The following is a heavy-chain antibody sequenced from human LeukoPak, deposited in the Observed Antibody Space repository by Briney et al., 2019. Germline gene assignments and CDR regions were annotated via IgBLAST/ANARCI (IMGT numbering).Heavy chain of an antibody. J-gene: IGHJ5*02. D-gene: IGHD1-20*01. CDR2: ISAYNGNT. CDR3: ASITGTTDSTINWFDP. CDR1: GYTFTSYG. V-gene: IGHV1-18*01. Sequence: GASVTVSCKASGYTFTSYGISWVRQAPGQGLEWMGWISAYNGNTNYAQKLQGRVTMTTDTSTSTAYMELRSLRSDDTAVYYCASITGTTDSTINWFDPWGQGTLVTVSS.